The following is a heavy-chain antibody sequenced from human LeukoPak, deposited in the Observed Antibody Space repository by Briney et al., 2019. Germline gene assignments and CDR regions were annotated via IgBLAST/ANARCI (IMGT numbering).Heavy chain of an antibody. D-gene: IGHD3-10*01. J-gene: IGHJ4*02. V-gene: IGHV1-69*04. CDR2: IIPILGIA. CDR1: GGTFSSYA. Sequence: ASVKVSCKASGGTFSSYAISWVRQAPGQGLEWMGRIIPILGIANYAQKFQGRVTITADKSTSTAYMELSSLRSEDTAVYYCATGPRGTMVRGVLDYWGQGTLVTVSS. CDR3: ATGPRGTMVRGVLDY.